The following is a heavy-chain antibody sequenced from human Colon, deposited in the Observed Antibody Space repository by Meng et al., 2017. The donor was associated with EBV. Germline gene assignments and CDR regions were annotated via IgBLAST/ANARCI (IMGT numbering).Heavy chain of an antibody. CDR2: IYYTGST. V-gene: IGHV4-30-4*01. CDR1: GRSINSGDYY. J-gene: IGHJ4*02. CDR3: ARNYYFDY. Sequence: RLQWSGPGLFNPSQTRYLTCTCAGRSINSGDYYWILIRQPPGKRLEWIGYIYYTGSTYYNPSLKSRVTISMDTSKNQFSLRLSSVTAADTAVYYCARNYYFDYWGQGTLVTVSS.